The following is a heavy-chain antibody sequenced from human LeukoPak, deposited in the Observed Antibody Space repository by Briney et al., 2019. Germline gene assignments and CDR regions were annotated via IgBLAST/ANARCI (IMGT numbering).Heavy chain of an antibody. CDR3: ASHTGYCSSMSCFHAFDI. Sequence: GESLKISCKGSGYSFTSYWIGWVRQMPGKGLEWMGIIYPGDSDTRYSPSFQGQVTLSAGKSISTAYLQWSSLKASDTAMYYCASHTGYCSSMSCFHAFDIWGQGTMVTVSS. CDR1: GYSFTSYW. J-gene: IGHJ3*02. CDR2: IYPGDSDT. D-gene: IGHD2-2*01. V-gene: IGHV5-51*01.